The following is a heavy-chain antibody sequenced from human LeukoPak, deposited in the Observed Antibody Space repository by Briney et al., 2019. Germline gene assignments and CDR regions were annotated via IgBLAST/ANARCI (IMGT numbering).Heavy chain of an antibody. D-gene: IGHD3-3*01. CDR1: GGSFSGYY. CDR3: ARVTPYDFWSGYRQHWFDP. Sequence: SETLSLTCAVYGGSFSGYYWSWIRQPPGKGLEWIGEINHSGSTNYNPSLKSRVTISVDTSKNQFSLKLSSVTAADTAVYYCARVTPYDFWSGYRQHWFDPWGQGTLVTVSS. CDR2: INHSGST. V-gene: IGHV4-34*01. J-gene: IGHJ5*02.